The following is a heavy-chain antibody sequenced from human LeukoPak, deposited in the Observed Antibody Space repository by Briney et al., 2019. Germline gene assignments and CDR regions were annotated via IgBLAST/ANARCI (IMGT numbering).Heavy chain of an antibody. V-gene: IGHV3-15*01. CDR3: TAPRGPRNGYYLSDY. D-gene: IGHD3-22*01. CDR1: GFTFSYAW. J-gene: IGHJ4*02. CDR2: IKSKTDGGTA. Sequence: GGSLRLSCEASGFTFSYAWMIWVRQAPGKGLEWIGPIKSKTDGGTADYAAPVKGRFTISRADSTNTLYLEMNSLETEDTAVYYCTAPRGPRNGYYLSDYWGQGTVVTVSS.